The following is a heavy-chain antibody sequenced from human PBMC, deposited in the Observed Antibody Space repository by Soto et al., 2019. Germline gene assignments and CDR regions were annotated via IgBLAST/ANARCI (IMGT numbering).Heavy chain of an antibody. CDR2: IIPIFGTA. V-gene: IGHV1-69*01. CDR1: GGTFSSYA. Sequence: QVQLVQAGAEVKKPGSSVKVSCKASGGTFSSYAISWVRQAPGQGLEWMGGIIPIFGTANYAQKFQGRVTITADESTSTAYMELSSLRSEDTAVYYWARDPGYYYDSSGPSGMDVWGQGTTVTVSS. D-gene: IGHD3-22*01. CDR3: ARDPGYYYDSSGPSGMDV. J-gene: IGHJ6*02.